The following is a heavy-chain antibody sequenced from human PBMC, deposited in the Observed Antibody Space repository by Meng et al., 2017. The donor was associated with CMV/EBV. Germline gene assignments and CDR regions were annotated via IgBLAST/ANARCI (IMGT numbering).Heavy chain of an antibody. Sequence: SETLSLTCAVYGGSFSGYYWSWIRQPPGKGLEWIGEINHSGSTNYNPSLKSRVTISVDTSKNQFSLKLSSVTAADTAVYYCARDTQGAHFWSGYYGYYYYGMDVWGQGTTVTVS. V-gene: IGHV4-34*01. CDR3: ARDTQGAHFWSGYYGYYYYGMDV. CDR1: GGSFSGYY. J-gene: IGHJ6*02. CDR2: INHSGST. D-gene: IGHD3-3*02.